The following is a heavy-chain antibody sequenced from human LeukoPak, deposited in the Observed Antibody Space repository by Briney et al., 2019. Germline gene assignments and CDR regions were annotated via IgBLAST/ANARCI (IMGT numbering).Heavy chain of an antibody. V-gene: IGHV4-34*01. Sequence: SETLSLTCAVYGGSFGGYYWSWIRQPPGKGLEWIGEINHSGSTNYNPSLKSRVTISVDTSKNQFSLKLSSVTAADTAVYYCARNRYFDWLTFDYWGQGTLVTVSS. CDR2: INHSGST. D-gene: IGHD3-9*01. CDR3: ARNRYFDWLTFDY. J-gene: IGHJ4*02. CDR1: GGSFGGYY.